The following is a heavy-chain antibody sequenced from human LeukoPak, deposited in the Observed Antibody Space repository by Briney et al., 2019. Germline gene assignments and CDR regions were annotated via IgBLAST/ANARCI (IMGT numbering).Heavy chain of an antibody. V-gene: IGHV3-11*04. D-gene: IGHD6-19*01. CDR2: ISSSGSTI. CDR3: ARDPVLSSGWLTIDY. CDR1: GFTFSDYY. Sequence: GGSLRLSCAASGFTFSDYYMSWIRQAPGKGLEWVSYISSSGSTIYYADSVKGRFTISRDNAKNSLYLQMDSLRAEDTAVYYCARDPVLSSGWLTIDYWGQGTLVTVSS. J-gene: IGHJ4*02.